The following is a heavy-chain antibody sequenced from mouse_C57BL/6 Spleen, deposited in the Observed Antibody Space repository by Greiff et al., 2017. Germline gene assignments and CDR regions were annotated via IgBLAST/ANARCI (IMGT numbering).Heavy chain of an antibody. V-gene: IGHV1-22*01. CDR1: GYTFTDYN. CDR2: INPNNGGT. J-gene: IGHJ4*01. CDR3: ARRSILRSLYALDY. Sequence: VQLQQSGPELVKPGASVKMSCKASGYTFTDYNMHWVKQSPGKSLEWIGYINPNNGGTSYNQKFKGKATLTVTKSSSPAYMELRSLTSEDSAVYYCARRSILRSLYALDYWGQGTSVTVSS. D-gene: IGHD1-1*01.